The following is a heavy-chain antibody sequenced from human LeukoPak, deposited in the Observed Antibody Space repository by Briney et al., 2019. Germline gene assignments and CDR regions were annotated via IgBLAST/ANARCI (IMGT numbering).Heavy chain of an antibody. J-gene: IGHJ4*02. Sequence: GGSLRLSCAASGFTVSSNYMSWVRQAPGKGLEWVSVIYSGGSTYYADPVKGRFTISRDNSKNTLYLQMNSLRAEDTAVYYCARVSGIAVAGTYDYWGQGTLVTVSS. D-gene: IGHD6-19*01. CDR1: GFTVSSNY. CDR3: ARVSGIAVAGTYDY. V-gene: IGHV3-66*01. CDR2: IYSGGST.